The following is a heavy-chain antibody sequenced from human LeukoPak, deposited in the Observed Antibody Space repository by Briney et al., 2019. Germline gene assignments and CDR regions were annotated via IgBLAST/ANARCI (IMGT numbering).Heavy chain of an antibody. CDR2: IDPSDSYT. J-gene: IGHJ4*02. V-gene: IGHV5-10-1*01. Sequence: RESLKISCKGSGYSFTSYWISWVRQMPGKGLEWMGRIDPSDSYTNYSPSFQGHVTISADKSISTAYLQWSSLKASDTAMYYCARHAAGTDYFDYWGQGTLVTVSS. D-gene: IGHD6-13*01. CDR3: ARHAAGTDYFDY. CDR1: GYSFTSYW.